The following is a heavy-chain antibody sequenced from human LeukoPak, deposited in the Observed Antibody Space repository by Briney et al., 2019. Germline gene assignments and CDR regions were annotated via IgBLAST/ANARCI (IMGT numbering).Heavy chain of an antibody. CDR3: ARGYSSGWAFDY. V-gene: IGHV4-59*08. CDR1: GGTITSYY. D-gene: IGHD6-19*01. Sequence: SETLSLTCTVSGGTITSYYWNWIRPPPGKGLEWIGYIHSSGSTKYNPSLKSRVTISLDTSKNQFSLNLSSVTAADRAVYYWARGYSSGWAFDYWGQGTLVTVSS. CDR2: IHSSGST. J-gene: IGHJ4*02.